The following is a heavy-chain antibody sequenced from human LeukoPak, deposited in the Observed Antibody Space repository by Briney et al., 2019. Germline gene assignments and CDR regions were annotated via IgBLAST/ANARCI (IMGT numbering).Heavy chain of an antibody. D-gene: IGHD4-23*01. V-gene: IGHV3-21*01. CDR1: GFTFSSYS. CDR3: ARGTTVVTPFGY. CDR2: ISSSSYI. J-gene: IGHJ4*02. Sequence: GGSLRLSCAASGFTFSSYSMSWVRQAPGKGLEWVSSISSSSYIYYADSVKGRFTISRDNAKNSLYLQMNSLRAEDTAVYYCARGTTVVTPFGYWGQGTLVTVSS.